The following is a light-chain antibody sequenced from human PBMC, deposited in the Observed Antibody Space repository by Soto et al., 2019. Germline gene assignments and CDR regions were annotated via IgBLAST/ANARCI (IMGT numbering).Light chain of an antibody. CDR2: WAS. V-gene: IGKV4-1*01. CDR3: QQYFTSPWT. CDR1: KNILDRAKKRNT. Sequence: DIVMTNPPTPLAFSLGKGPTLTCKSSKNILDRAKKRNTLAWYQQKSGQPPKLLIYWASLREPGVPDRFTGSGSGTDFTLTISSLQAEDVAVYYCQQYFTSPWTFGQGTKVEI. J-gene: IGKJ1*01.